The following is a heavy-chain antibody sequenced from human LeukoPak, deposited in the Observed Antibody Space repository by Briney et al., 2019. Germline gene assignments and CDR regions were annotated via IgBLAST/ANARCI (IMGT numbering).Heavy chain of an antibody. CDR1: GFTFSDYY. V-gene: IGHV3-11*01. CDR2: ISSSGSTI. J-gene: IGHJ4*02. Sequence: GGSLRLSCAASGFTFSDYYMSWIRQAPGKGLEWISYISSSGSTIYYADSVKGRFTISRDNAKNSLYLQMNGLRAEDTAVYYCARDETKRYSGYDSSDYWGQGTLATVSS. CDR3: ARDETKRYSGYDSSDY. D-gene: IGHD5-12*01.